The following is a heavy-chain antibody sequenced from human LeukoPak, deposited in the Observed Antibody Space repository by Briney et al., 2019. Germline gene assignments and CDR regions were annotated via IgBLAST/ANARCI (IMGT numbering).Heavy chain of an antibody. V-gene: IGHV4-59*01. Sequence: PSETLSLTCTVSGDSISSYYWSWIRQPPGKGLEWIGYVYYSGSTNYNPSLKSRVTISVDTSKNEFSLKLSSVTAAGTAVYYCAGGGDDRDAFDVWGQGTMVTVSS. CDR3: AGGGDDRDAFDV. CDR2: VYYSGST. D-gene: IGHD5-24*01. J-gene: IGHJ3*01. CDR1: GDSISSYY.